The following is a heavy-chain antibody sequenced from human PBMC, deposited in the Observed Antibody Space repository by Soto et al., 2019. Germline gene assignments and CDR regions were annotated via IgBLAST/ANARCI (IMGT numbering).Heavy chain of an antibody. CDR3: ARDLESSSWYKRGGWFGP. Sequence: SETLSVTCTVSGGSISSGDYYWSWIRQPPGKGLEWIGYIYYSASTYYNPSLKSRVTISVDTSKNQFSLKLSSVTAADPAVYYCARDLESSSWYKRGGWFGPWGQGTLVTVSS. J-gene: IGHJ5*02. CDR2: IYYSAST. V-gene: IGHV4-30-4*01. D-gene: IGHD6-13*01. CDR1: GGSISSGDYY.